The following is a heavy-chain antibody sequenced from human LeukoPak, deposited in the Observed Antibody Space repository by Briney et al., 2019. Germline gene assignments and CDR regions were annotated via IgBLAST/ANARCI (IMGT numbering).Heavy chain of an antibody. CDR3: ATVYDFWSGPPPLFDY. CDR2: INPNSGGT. D-gene: IGHD3-3*01. Sequence: ASVKVSCKASGYTFTGYYMHWVRQAPGQGLEWMGWINPNSGGTNYAQKFQGRVTMTEDTSTDTAYMELSSLRSEDTAVYYCATVYDFWSGPPPLFDYWGQGTLVTVSS. CDR1: GYTFTGYY. J-gene: IGHJ4*02. V-gene: IGHV1-2*02.